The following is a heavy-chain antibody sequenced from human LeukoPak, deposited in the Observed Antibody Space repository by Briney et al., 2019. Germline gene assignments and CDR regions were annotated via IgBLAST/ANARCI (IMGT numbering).Heavy chain of an antibody. CDR2: ITNNGGST. J-gene: IGHJ2*01. D-gene: IGHD1-26*01. CDR3: AKDRTVGASYWYFDL. V-gene: IGHV3-23*01. CDR1: GFTFSGYA. Sequence: GGSLRLSCAASGFTFSGYAMNWVRQAPGKGLEWVSAITNNGGSTYYADSVKGRFTISRDNSKNTLFLHMNTLRAEDTAIYYCAKDRTVGASYWYFDLWGRGTLVTVSS.